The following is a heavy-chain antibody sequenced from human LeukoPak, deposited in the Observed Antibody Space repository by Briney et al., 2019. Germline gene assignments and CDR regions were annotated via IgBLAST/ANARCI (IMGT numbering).Heavy chain of an antibody. CDR3: ARSVTGRAFDI. CDR2: IIPILGIA. D-gene: IGHD1-14*01. Sequence: SVKVSCKASGGTFSSYAISWVRQAPGQGLEWMGRIIPILGIANYAQKFQGRVTITADKSTSTAYMELSSLRSEVTAVYYCARSVTGRAFDIWGQGTMVTVSS. J-gene: IGHJ3*02. V-gene: IGHV1-69*04. CDR1: GGTFSSYA.